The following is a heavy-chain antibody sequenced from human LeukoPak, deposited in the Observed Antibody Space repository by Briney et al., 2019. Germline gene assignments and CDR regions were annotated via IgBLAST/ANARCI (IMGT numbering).Heavy chain of an antibody. J-gene: IGHJ4*02. V-gene: IGHV4-61*02. CDR2: IYTSGST. Sequence: SETLSLTCTVSGGSISSGSYYWRWVRQPAGKGLEWIGRIYTSGSTNYNPSLKSRVPISVDTSKNQFSLKLSSVTAADTAVYYCARANYYGSGSKYFDYWGQGTLVTVSS. D-gene: IGHD3-10*01. CDR3: ARANYYGSGSKYFDY. CDR1: GGSISSGSYY.